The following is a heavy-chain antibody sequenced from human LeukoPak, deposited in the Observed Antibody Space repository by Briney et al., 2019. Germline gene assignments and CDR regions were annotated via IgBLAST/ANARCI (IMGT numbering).Heavy chain of an antibody. Sequence: SVKVSCKASGGTFSSYAISWVRPAPGQGLEWMGGIIPIFGTANYAQKFQGRVTITTDESTSTAYMELSSLRSEDTAVYYCALSGGYCTNGVCPTDAFDIWGQGTMVTVSS. CDR2: IIPIFGTA. CDR3: ALSGGYCTNGVCPTDAFDI. CDR1: GGTFSSYA. J-gene: IGHJ3*02. D-gene: IGHD2-8*01. V-gene: IGHV1-69*05.